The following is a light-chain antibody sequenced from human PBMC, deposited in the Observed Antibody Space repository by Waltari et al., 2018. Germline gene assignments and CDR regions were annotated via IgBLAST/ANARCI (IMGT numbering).Light chain of an antibody. J-gene: IGLJ2*01. CDR3: QSNRV. CDR2: KDS. CDR1: ALPKQY. V-gene: IGLV3-25*03. Sequence: SYELTQPPSVSVSPGQTARITCSGDALPKQYAYWYQKKPGQAPVLVIYKDSERPSGIPERFSGASSGTTVTLTISGVQTEDEADYYCQSNRVFGGGTKLTVL.